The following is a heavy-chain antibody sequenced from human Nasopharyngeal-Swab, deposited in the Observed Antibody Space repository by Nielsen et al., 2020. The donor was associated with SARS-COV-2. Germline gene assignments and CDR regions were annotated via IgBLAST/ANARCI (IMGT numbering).Heavy chain of an antibody. CDR3: ARDYDFSYYGMDV. D-gene: IGHD3-3*01. CDR2: ISSSSSYI. J-gene: IGHJ6*02. Sequence: GESLKISCAASGFTFSSYSMNWVRQAPGKGLEWVSSISSSSSYIYYADSVKGRFTISRDNAKNSLYLQMNSLRAEDTAVYYCARDYDFSYYGMDVWGQGTTVTVSS. CDR1: GFTFSSYS. V-gene: IGHV3-21*01.